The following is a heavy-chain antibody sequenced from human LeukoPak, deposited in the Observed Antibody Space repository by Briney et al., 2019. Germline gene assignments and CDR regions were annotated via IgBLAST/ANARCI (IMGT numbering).Heavy chain of an antibody. D-gene: IGHD5-18*01. V-gene: IGHV3-48*01. J-gene: IGHJ4*02. Sequence: GGSLRLSCAASGFTSSSYSMNWVRQAPGKGLEWLSYITSSSTVQYADSVKGRFTISRDNAKNSLYLQMNSLRAEDTAVYYCARGKSGMAYFDYWGQGTLVTVSS. CDR2: ITSSSTV. CDR1: GFTSSSYS. CDR3: ARGKSGMAYFDY.